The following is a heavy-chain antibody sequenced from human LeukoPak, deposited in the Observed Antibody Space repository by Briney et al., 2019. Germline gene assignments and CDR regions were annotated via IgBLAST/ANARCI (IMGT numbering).Heavy chain of an antibody. V-gene: IGHV3-33*08. CDR3: ARDYCSSTSCYDY. CDR1: GFTFNDYG. Sequence: PGGSLRLSCVASGFTFNDYGLHWVRQAPGKGLEWVAVIWYDGSNKYYADSVKGRFTISRDNSKNTVYLQMNSLRAEDTALYYCARDYCSSTSCYDYWGQGTMVTVSS. J-gene: IGHJ4*02. D-gene: IGHD2-2*01. CDR2: IWYDGSNK.